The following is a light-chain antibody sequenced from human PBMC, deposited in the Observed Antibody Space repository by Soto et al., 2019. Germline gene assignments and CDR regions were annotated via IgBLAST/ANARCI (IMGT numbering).Light chain of an antibody. J-gene: IGLJ2*01. CDR2: DVS. V-gene: IGLV2-14*01. CDR1: SSDVGGYNY. Sequence: QSALTQPASVSGSPGQSITISCTGTSSDVGGYNYVSWYQQHTGKAPKLMIYDVSNRPSGVSNRFSGSKSGNTASLTISGLQAEDEADYYCSSYTSSSTLVVVGGGTKLTVL. CDR3: SSYTSSSTLVV.